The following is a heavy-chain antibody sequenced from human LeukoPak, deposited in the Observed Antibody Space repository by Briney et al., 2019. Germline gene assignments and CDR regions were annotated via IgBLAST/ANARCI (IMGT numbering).Heavy chain of an antibody. Sequence: PSETLSLTCAVSGGSISSGGYSWSWIRQPPGKGLEWIGYIYHSGSTYYNPSLKSRVTISVDRSKNQFSLKLSSVTAADTAVYYCARVATTLGYYFDYWGQGTLVTVPS. CDR2: IYHSGST. CDR1: GGSISSGGYS. D-gene: IGHD3-16*01. J-gene: IGHJ4*02. V-gene: IGHV4-30-2*01. CDR3: ARVATTLGYYFDY.